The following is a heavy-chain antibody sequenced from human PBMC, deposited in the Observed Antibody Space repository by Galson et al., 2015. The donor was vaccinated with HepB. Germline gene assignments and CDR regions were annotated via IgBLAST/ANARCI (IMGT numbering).Heavy chain of an antibody. V-gene: IGHV3-43*01. D-gene: IGHD3-10*01. CDR1: GFTFDDYT. Sequence: SLRLSCAASGFTFDDYTMHWVRQAPGKGLEWVSLIRWDGGSTYYADSVKGRFTISRDNSKNSLYLQMNSLRTEDTALYYCAKDLWFGESEGVDDYWGQGTLVTVSS. CDR2: IRWDGGST. J-gene: IGHJ4*02. CDR3: AKDLWFGESEGVDDY.